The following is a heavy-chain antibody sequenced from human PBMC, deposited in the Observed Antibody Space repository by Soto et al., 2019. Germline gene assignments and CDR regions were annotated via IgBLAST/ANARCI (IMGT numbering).Heavy chain of an antibody. CDR1: VFTSSG. J-gene: IGHJ4*02. CDR3: ARVSEQYYFDY. V-gene: IGHV1-18*04. CDR2: ISAYNGNT. Sequence: ASVKVSCKASVFTSSGISWVRQAPGQGLEWMGWISAYNGNTNYAQKLQGRVTMTTDTSTSTAYMELRSLRSDDTAVYYCARVSEQYYFDYWGQGTLVTVSS.